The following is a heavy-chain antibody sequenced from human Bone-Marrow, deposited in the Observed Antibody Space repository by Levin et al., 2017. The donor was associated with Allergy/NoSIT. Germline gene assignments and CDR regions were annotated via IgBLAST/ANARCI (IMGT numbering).Heavy chain of an antibody. Sequence: PSETLSLTCTVSGGSISSSSYYWGWIRQPPGKGLEWIGSIYYSGSTYYNPSLKSRVTISVDTSKNQFSLKLSSVTAADTAVYYCASGRRSNWFDPWGQGTLVTVSS. CDR3: ASGRRSNWFDP. CDR1: GGSISSSSYY. CDR2: IYYSGST. J-gene: IGHJ5*02. V-gene: IGHV4-39*07.